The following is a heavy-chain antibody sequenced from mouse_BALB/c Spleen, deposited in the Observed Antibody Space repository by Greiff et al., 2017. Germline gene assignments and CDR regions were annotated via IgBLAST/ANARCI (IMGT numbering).Heavy chain of an antibody. CDR1: GFTFSSYA. Sequence: EVKLMESGGGLVKPGGSLKLSCAASGFTFSSYAMSWVRQSPEKRLEWVAEISSGGSYTYYPDTVTGRFTISRDNAKNTLYLEMSSLRSEDTAMYYCARENRYAMDYWGQGTSVTVSS. J-gene: IGHJ4*01. V-gene: IGHV5-9-4*01. CDR2: ISSGGSYT. CDR3: ARENRYAMDY.